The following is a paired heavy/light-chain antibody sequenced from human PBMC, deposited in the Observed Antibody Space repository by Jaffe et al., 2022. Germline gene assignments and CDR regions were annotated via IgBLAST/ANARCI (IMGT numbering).Heavy chain of an antibody. J-gene: IGHJ4*02. CDR2: IYPGDSDT. CDR3: VRRHYDSSGYSTRGYFDY. V-gene: IGHV5-51*03. CDR1: GYSFTSYW. Sequence: EVQLVQSGAEVKKPGESLKISCKGSGYSFTSYWIGWVRQMPGKGLEWMGIIYPGDSDTRYSPSFQGQVTISADKSISTAYLQWSSLKASDTAMYYCVRRHYDSSGYSTRGYFDYWGQGTLVTVSS. D-gene: IGHD3-22*01.
Light chain of an antibody. CDR3: QQSYSTREYT. J-gene: IGKJ2*01. CDR1: QSISSY. V-gene: IGKV1-39*01. Sequence: DIQMTQSPSSLSASVGDRVTITCRASQSISSYLNWYQQKPGKAPKLLIYAASSLQSGVPSRFSGSGSGTDFTLTISSLQPEDFATYYCQQSYSTREYTFGQGTKLEIK. CDR2: AAS.